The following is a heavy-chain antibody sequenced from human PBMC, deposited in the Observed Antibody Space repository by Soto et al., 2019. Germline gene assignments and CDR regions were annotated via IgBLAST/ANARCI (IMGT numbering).Heavy chain of an antibody. CDR1: GFTFSSYA. D-gene: IGHD6-19*01. CDR3: AKGVPGIAVAGTGYLQQ. J-gene: IGHJ1*01. V-gene: IGHV3-23*01. CDR2: ISGSGDST. Sequence: GGSLRLSCAASGFTFSSYAMSWVRQAPGKGLEWVSGISGSGDSTYYADSVKGRFTISRDNSKNTLYLQMNSLRAEDTAVYYCAKGVPGIAVAGTGYLQQWGQGTLVTVSS.